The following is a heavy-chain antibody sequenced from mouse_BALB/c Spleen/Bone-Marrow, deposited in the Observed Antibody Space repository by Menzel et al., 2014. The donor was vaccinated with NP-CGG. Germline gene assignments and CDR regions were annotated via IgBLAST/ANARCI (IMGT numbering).Heavy chain of an antibody. D-gene: IGHD2-14*01. J-gene: IGHJ4*01. CDR1: GFTFXSFG. CDR2: ISSGSSTI. V-gene: IGHV5-17*02. CDR3: AREEKTYYRDQAHYYAMDY. Sequence: EVKLVESGGGLVQPGGSRKLSCAASGFTFXSFGMHWVRQAPEKGLEWVAYISSGSSTIYYADTVKGRFTISRDNPKNTLFLQMTSLRSEDTAMYYCAREEKTYYRDQAHYYAMDYWGQGTSVTVSS.